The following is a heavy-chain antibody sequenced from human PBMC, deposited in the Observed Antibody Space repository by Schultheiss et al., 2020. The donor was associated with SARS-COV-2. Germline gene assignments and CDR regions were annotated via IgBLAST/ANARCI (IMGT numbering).Heavy chain of an antibody. CDR1: GGTFSSYA. J-gene: IGHJ6*02. Sequence: SVKVSCKTSGGTFSSYAISWVRQAPGQGLEWVGGIIPIFGTADYAQKFQGRLTITADESTSTAYMELSSLRSEDAAVYYCARSRRSLRFYYYYGMDVWGQGTTVTVSS. CDR2: IIPIFGTA. V-gene: IGHV1-69*13. D-gene: IGHD3-3*01. CDR3: ARSRRSLRFYYYYGMDV.